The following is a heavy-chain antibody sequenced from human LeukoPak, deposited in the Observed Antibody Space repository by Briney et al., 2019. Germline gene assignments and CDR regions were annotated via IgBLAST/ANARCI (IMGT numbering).Heavy chain of an antibody. Sequence: SETLSLTCTVPGGSIGSYYWSWIRQPPGKGLEWIGYIYYSGSTNYIPSLKSRVTISVDTSKNQFSLKLSSVTAADTAVYYCARDVAAAGTDYYYYYGMDVWGQGTTVTVSS. D-gene: IGHD6-13*01. V-gene: IGHV4-59*01. J-gene: IGHJ6*02. CDR1: GGSIGSYY. CDR2: IYYSGST. CDR3: ARDVAAAGTDYYYYYGMDV.